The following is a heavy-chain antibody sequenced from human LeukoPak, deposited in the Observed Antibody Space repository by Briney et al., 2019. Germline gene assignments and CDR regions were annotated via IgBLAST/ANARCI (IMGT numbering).Heavy chain of an antibody. Sequence: GGSLRHSSAASGFTSSSSWMSSVRPAPGGGRESGSNIKQDGSEKYYVDSVKGRFTISRDNAKNSLYLQMNSLRAEDTAVYYCARRAGAYSHPYDYWGQGTLVTVSS. V-gene: IGHV3-7*03. D-gene: IGHD4/OR15-4a*01. CDR3: ARRAGAYSHPYDY. J-gene: IGHJ4*02. CDR1: GFTSSSSW. CDR2: IKQDGSEK.